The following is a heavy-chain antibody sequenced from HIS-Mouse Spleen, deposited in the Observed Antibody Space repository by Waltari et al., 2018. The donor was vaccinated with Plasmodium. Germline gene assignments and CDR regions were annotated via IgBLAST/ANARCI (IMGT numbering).Heavy chain of an antibody. CDR2: ISVNRGSI. CDR1: GFAFDDSP. CDR3: AKARGSSSAFDI. V-gene: IGHV3-9*01. J-gene: IGHJ3*02. Sequence: EVQLVVSGGGLVQPGRSLRLSCSASGFAFDDSPFHGVRQAPGKGLELVSVISVNRGSIGYADSVKGRFTISRDNAKNSLYLQMNSLRAEDTALYYCAKARGSSSAFDIWGQGTMVTVSS. D-gene: IGHD6-6*01.